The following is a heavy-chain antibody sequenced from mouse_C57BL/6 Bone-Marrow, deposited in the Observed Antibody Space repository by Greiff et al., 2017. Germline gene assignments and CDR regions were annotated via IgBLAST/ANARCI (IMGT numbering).Heavy chain of an antibody. CDR3: ARELNWDEWYFDV. CDR1: GFTFSSYA. D-gene: IGHD4-1*02. CDR2: ISDGGSYT. Sequence: EVQVVESGGGLVKPGGSLKLSCAASGFTFSSYAMSWVRQTPEKRLEWVATISDGGSYTYYPDNVKGRFTISRDNAKNNLYLQMSHLKSEDTAMYYCARELNWDEWYFDVWGTGTTVTVSS. V-gene: IGHV5-4*01. J-gene: IGHJ1*03.